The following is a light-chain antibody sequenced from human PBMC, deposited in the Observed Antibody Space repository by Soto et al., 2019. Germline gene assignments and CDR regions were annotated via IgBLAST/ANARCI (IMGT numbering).Light chain of an antibody. CDR2: GAS. Sequence: EIVMTQSPANLSVSPGERATLSCRASQSVSSNLAWYQQKPGQGPRLLIYGASTRATSIPARFSGSGSGTEFTLTMNSLQSEDFAVYYCHQYNKWPPYTFGQGTKLEIK. J-gene: IGKJ2*01. V-gene: IGKV3-15*01. CDR3: HQYNKWPPYT. CDR1: QSVSSN.